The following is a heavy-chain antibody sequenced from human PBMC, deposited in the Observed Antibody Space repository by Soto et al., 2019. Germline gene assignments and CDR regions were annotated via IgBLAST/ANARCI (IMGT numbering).Heavy chain of an antibody. CDR2: FDPEDGET. CDR3: ATIDYGGNLHYFDY. CDR1: GYTLAELS. D-gene: IGHD4-17*01. Sequence: ASVKVSCKVSGYTLAELSSHWVRQALGKGLEWMGGFDPEDGETIYAQKFQGRVTMTEDTSTDTAYMELSSLRSEDTAVYYCATIDYGGNLHYFDYWGQGTLVTVSS. J-gene: IGHJ4*02. V-gene: IGHV1-24*01.